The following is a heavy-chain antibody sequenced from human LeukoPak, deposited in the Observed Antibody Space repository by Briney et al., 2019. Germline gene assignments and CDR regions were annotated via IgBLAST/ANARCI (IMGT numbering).Heavy chain of an antibody. CDR3: AKDILPYGNSPWDY. CDR2: ITDSGGDT. Sequence: PGGSLRLSCAASGFTFSNYAMSWVRQAPGKGLEWFSAITDSGGDTYYADSVKGRFTISRDNSKNTLDLQMSSLRAEDTALYYCAKDILPYGNSPWDYWGQGTLVTVSS. CDR1: GFTFSNYA. J-gene: IGHJ4*02. D-gene: IGHD5-24*01. V-gene: IGHV3-23*01.